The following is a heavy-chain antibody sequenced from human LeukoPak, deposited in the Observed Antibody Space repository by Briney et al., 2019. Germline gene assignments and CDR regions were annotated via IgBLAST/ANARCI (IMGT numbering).Heavy chain of an antibody. CDR3: ARGYCSGGSCYFMRKGFDY. V-gene: IGHV1-18*01. Sequence: ASVKVSCKASGYTFTSYGINWVRQAPGQGLEWMGWISAYNGNTNYAQKLQGRVTMTTDTSTSTAYMELRSLRSDDTAVYYCARGYCSGGSCYFMRKGFDYWGQGTLVTVSS. CDR1: GYTFTSYG. J-gene: IGHJ4*02. D-gene: IGHD2-15*01. CDR2: ISAYNGNT.